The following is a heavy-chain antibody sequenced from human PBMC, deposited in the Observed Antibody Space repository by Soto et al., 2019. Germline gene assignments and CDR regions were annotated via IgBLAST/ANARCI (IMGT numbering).Heavy chain of an antibody. Sequence: SETLSLTCTVSGGSISSSSYYWGWTRQPPGKGLEWIGSIYYSGSTYYNPSLKSRVTISVDTSKNQFSLKLSSVTAADTAVYYCAISGYSYGRYYYYYGMDVWGQGTTVS. CDR2: IYYSGST. CDR1: GGSISSSSYY. CDR3: AISGYSYGRYYYYYGMDV. D-gene: IGHD5-18*01. J-gene: IGHJ6*02. V-gene: IGHV4-39*01.